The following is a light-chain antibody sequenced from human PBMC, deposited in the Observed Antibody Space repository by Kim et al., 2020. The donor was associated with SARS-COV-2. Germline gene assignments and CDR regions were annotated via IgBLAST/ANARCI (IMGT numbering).Light chain of an antibody. CDR1: QDISNY. J-gene: IGKJ1*01. V-gene: IGKV1-27*01. Sequence: ASVGDRVTITGRASQDISNYLAWFQHKPGTAPKLLISAASALHSEVPSRFSGSGSGTDFTLTISSLQPEDVATFYCQSYKSAPWTFGRGTKVDIK. CDR3: QSYKSAPWT. CDR2: AAS.